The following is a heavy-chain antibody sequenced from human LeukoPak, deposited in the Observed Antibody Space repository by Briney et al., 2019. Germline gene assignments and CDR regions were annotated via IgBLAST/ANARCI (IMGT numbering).Heavy chain of an antibody. D-gene: IGHD2-2*02. Sequence: GGSLRLSCAASGFTFSNGWMSWVRQAPGKGLEWVGRIKSKSERGTTDYAAPVKGRFTISRDGSTNTVYLHMNSLKTEDTAVYFCTSNLYCSTSCCYTLDNWGQGTLVAVSP. J-gene: IGHJ4*02. CDR2: IKSKSERGTT. CDR3: TSNLYCSTSCCYTLDN. V-gene: IGHV3-15*01. CDR1: GFTFSNGW.